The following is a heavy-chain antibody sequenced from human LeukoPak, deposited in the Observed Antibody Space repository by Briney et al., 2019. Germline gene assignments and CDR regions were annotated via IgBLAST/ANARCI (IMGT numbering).Heavy chain of an antibody. CDR3: ATSYDRSGYPPFQH. CDR2: IYYSGNT. Sequence: SETLSLTCTVSGGSISSSTYYWGSIRQPPGKGLQWIGSIYYSGNTFYNPSLKSRVTISVDTSKNQFSLKLSSVTAADTAVYYCATSYDRSGYPPFQHWGQGTLVTVSS. J-gene: IGHJ1*01. D-gene: IGHD3-22*01. V-gene: IGHV4-39*01. CDR1: GGSISSSTYY.